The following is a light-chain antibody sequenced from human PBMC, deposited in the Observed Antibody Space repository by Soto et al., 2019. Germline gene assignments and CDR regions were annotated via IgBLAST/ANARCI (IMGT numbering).Light chain of an antibody. V-gene: IGKV3-20*01. CDR1: QSISGNY. J-gene: IGKJ1*01. CDR2: GTY. Sequence: EVVLTQAPGTLALSPGERVTLSWRASQSISGNYLAWYQHKPGQAPRLLISGTYTRATGIPDRFSGSGSGTDFTLTISRLDPEDFAVYYCQQYNNWRTFGQGTKVDIK. CDR3: QQYNNWRT.